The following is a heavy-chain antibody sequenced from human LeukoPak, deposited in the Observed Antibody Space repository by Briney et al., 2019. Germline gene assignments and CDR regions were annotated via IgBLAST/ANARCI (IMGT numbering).Heavy chain of an antibody. V-gene: IGHV4-30-2*01. CDR2: IYHSGST. D-gene: IGHD3-10*01. J-gene: IGHJ5*02. Sequence: SETLSLTCAVSGGSFGSGGYSWSWIRQPPGKGLEWIGYIYHSGSTYYNPSLKRRVTISVDRSKNQFSLKLSSVTAADTAVYYCARSPHYYGSLPNWFDPWGQGTLVTVSS. CDR3: ARSPHYYGSLPNWFDP. CDR1: GGSFGSGGYS.